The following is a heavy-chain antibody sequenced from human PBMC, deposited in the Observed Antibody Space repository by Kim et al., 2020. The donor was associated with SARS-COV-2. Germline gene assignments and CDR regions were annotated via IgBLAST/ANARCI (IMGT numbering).Heavy chain of an antibody. CDR3: AREVDRGRAFDI. V-gene: IGHV1-46*01. Sequence: SYAQKFQGRVTMTRDTSTSTVYMELSSLRSEDTAVYYCAREVDRGRAFDIWGQGTMVTVSS. J-gene: IGHJ3*02. D-gene: IGHD1-26*01.